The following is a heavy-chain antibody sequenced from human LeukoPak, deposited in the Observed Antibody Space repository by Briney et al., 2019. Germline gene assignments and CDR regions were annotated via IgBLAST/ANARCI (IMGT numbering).Heavy chain of an antibody. J-gene: IGHJ4*02. D-gene: IGHD4-23*01. CDR2: IRSDGSNK. V-gene: IGHV3-30*02. CDR3: ARGVKAYYFDY. CDR1: GFTFSSYG. Sequence: GGSLRLSCAASGFTFSSYGMHWVRQSPGKGLEWVAFIRSDGSNKYYADSVEGRFTISRDNAKNSLYLQMNSLRAEDTAVYYCARGVKAYYFDYWGQGTLVTVSS.